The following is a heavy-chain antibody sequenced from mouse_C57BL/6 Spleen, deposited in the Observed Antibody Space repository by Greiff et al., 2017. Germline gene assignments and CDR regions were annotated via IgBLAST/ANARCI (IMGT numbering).Heavy chain of an antibody. V-gene: IGHV10-1*01. CDR2: IRSKSNNYAT. CDR1: GFSFNTYA. Sequence: EAGGGLVQPKGSLKLSCAASGFSFNTYAMNWVRQAPGKGLEWVARIRSKSNNYATYYADSVKDRFTISRDDSESMLYLQMNNLKTEDTAMYYCVRQGVFTDAMDYWGQGTSVTVSS. CDR3: VRQGVFTDAMDY. J-gene: IGHJ4*01. D-gene: IGHD1-1*01.